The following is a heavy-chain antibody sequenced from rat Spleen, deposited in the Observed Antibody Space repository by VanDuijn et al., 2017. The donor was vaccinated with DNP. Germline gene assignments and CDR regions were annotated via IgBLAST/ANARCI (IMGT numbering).Heavy chain of an antibody. CDR2: ISYSGST. CDR1: GYSITSSY. Sequence: EVQLQESGPGLVKPSQSLSLTCSVTGYSITSSYRWNWIRKFPGNKMEWIGHISYSGSTSYNPSLKSRISITRDTSKNQFFLQLNSVTTEDTATYYCARWVWYFDYWGQGVIVTVSS. CDR3: ARWVWYFDY. V-gene: IGHV3-1*01. J-gene: IGHJ2*01.